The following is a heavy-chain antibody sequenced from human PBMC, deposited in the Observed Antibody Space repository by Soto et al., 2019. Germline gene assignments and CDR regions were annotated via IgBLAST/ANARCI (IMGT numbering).Heavy chain of an antibody. J-gene: IGHJ6*01. CDR1: GYTFTGQY. CDR3: ARESSGIILYGMDV. V-gene: IGHV1-2*02. D-gene: IGHD1-26*01. Sequence: AALNICYTASGYTFTGQYTHWERQAPGQGLEWMGWINPNSGDTNYAQKFQGRVTMTRDTSIGTAYMELSSLRSNDTAIYYCARESSGIILYGMDVWGEGTTVTVS. CDR2: INPNSGDT.